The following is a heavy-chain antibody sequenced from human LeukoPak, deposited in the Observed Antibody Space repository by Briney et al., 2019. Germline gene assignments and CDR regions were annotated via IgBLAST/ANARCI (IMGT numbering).Heavy chain of an antibody. D-gene: IGHD3-22*01. J-gene: IGHJ4*02. Sequence: GASVKVSCKASGYTFTGYYMHWVRQAPGQGLEWMGIINPSGGSTSYAQKFQGRVTMTRDTSTSTVYMELSSLRSEDTAVYYCAREGYDSYPALVSFDYWGQGTLVTVSS. V-gene: IGHV1-46*01. CDR2: INPSGGST. CDR3: AREGYDSYPALVSFDY. CDR1: GYTFTGYY.